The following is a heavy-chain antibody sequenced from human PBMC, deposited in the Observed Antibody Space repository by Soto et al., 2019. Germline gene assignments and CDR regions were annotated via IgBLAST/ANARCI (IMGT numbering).Heavy chain of an antibody. CDR2: ISSSSSYT. V-gene: IGHV3-11*05. CDR3: ARGLDYCSSTSCYADYYYGMDV. Sequence: QVQLVESGGGLVKPGGSLRLSCAASGFTFSDYYMSWIRQAPGKGLEWVSYISSSSSYTNYADSVKGRFTISRDNAKNSLYLKMNSLRAEDTAVYYCARGLDYCSSTSCYADYYYGMDVWGQGTTVTVSS. D-gene: IGHD2-2*01. CDR1: GFTFSDYY. J-gene: IGHJ6*02.